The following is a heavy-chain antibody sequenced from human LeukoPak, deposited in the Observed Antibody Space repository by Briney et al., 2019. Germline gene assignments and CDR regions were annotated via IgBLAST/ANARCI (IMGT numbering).Heavy chain of an antibody. J-gene: IGHJ5*02. D-gene: IGHD6-13*01. CDR1: GFTFSSYA. V-gene: IGHV3-30*01. CDR3: AREGQPYNWFDA. Sequence: GGSLRLSCAASGFTFSSYAMPWVRQAPGRGLEWVAVISYDGSNKYYADSVKGRFTISRDDSKKTLYLQMNSLRAEDTAVYYCAREGQPYNWFDAWGQGTLGTVSA. CDR2: ISYDGSNK.